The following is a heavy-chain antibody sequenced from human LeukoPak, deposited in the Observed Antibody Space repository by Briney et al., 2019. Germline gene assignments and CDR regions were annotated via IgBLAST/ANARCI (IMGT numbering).Heavy chain of an antibody. J-gene: IGHJ5*02. Sequence: GGSLRLSCAASGFTFSDYYMSWIRQAPGKGLEWVSYISSSGSTIYYADSVKGRFTISRDNAKNSLYLQMNSLKAEDTAVYYCARETRDYDFWSGYHPNNWFDPWGQGTLVTVSS. D-gene: IGHD3-3*01. CDR3: ARETRDYDFWSGYHPNNWFDP. V-gene: IGHV3-11*04. CDR2: ISSSGSTI. CDR1: GFTFSDYY.